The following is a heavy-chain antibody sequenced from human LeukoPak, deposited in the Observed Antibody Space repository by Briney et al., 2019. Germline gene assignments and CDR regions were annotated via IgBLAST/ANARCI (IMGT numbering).Heavy chain of an antibody. V-gene: IGHV3-7*01. Sequence: GGSLRLSCAASGFTFSSYWMSWVRQAPGKGLEWVANIKQDGSEKYYVDSVKGRFTISRDNAKNSLYLQMNSLRAEDTAVYYCARDPPHYGDYGGFDYWGQGTLVTVS. CDR3: ARDPPHYGDYGGFDY. CDR1: GFTFSSYW. D-gene: IGHD4-17*01. CDR2: IKQDGSEK. J-gene: IGHJ4*02.